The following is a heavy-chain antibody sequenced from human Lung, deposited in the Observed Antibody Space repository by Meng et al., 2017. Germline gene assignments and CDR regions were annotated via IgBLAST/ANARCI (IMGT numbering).Heavy chain of an antibody. CDR1: GGTFSSYA. V-gene: IGHV1-69*13. CDR2: IIPIFGTA. CDR3: ARHKYYYDSSGYIRGRYYFDY. D-gene: IGHD3-22*01. J-gene: IGHJ4*02. Sequence: SVKVSCKASGGTFSSYAISWVRQAPGQGLEWMGGIIPIFGTANYAQKFQGRVTITADESTSTAYMELSSLRSGDTAVYYCARHKYYYDSSGYIRGRYYFDYWGQGTLVTVSS.